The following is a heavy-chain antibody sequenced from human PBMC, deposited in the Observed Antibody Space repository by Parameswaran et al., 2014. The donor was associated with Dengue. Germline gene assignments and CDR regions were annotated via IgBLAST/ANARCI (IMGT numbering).Heavy chain of an antibody. V-gene: IGHV1-46*01. J-gene: IGHJ4*02. CDR3: ARDKEVGDSFLGY. Sequence: WVRQAPGQGLEWMGIINPSGGSTSYAQKFQGRVTMTRDTSTSTVYMELSSLRSEDTAVYYCARDKEVGDSFLGYWGQGTLVTV. CDR2: INPSGGST. D-gene: IGHD2-21*02.